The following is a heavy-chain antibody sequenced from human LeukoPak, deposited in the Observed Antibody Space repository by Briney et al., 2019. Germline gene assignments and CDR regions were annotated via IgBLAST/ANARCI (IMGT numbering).Heavy chain of an antibody. D-gene: IGHD1-26*01. J-gene: IGHJ4*02. CDR3: ARVGGSYYQFDY. V-gene: IGHV4-31*03. CDR1: GGSISSGGYY. CDR2: IYYSGST. Sequence: SETLSLTCTVSGGSISSGGYYWSWIRQHPGKGLEWIGYIYYSGSTYYNPSLKSRVTISVDTSKNQFSLKLSSVTAADTAVYYCARVGGSYYQFDYWGQGTLVTVSS.